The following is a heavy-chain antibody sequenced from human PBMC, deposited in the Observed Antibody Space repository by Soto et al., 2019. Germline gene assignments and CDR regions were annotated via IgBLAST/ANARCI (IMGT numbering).Heavy chain of an antibody. V-gene: IGHV3-23*01. Sequence: EVQLLESGGGLVQGGGSLRLSCAASGFPFSSFAMSWVRQAPGKGLEWVSTISGTGHNTYYADPLKGRFTISKDNSRNTLSLQMNSLRAEDTALYYCVRDQQWLVLRDLNYWGQGTLVTVSS. CDR2: ISGTGHNT. CDR3: VRDQQWLVLRDLNY. D-gene: IGHD6-19*01. CDR1: GFPFSSFA. J-gene: IGHJ4*02.